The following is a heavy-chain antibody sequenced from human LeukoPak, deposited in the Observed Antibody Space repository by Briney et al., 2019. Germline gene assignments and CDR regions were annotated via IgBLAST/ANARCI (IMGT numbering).Heavy chain of an antibody. CDR3: ARVFTDVWGSYQFDY. CDR2: IYHSGST. J-gene: IGHJ4*02. V-gene: IGHV4-38-2*02. CDR1: GYSISSGYY. Sequence: SETLSLTCTVSGYSISSGYYWGWIRQPPGKGLEWIGSIYHSGSTYYNPSLKSRVTISVDTSKNQFSLKLSSVTAADTAVYYCARVFTDVWGSYQFDYWGQGTLVTVSS. D-gene: IGHD3-16*02.